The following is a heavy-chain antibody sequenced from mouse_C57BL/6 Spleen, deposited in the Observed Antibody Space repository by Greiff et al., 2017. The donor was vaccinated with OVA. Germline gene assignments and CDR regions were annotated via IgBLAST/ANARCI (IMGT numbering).Heavy chain of an antibody. Sequence: QVQLKESGPELVKPGASVKLSCKASGYTFTSYWMHWVKQRPGQGLEWIGNINPSNGGTNYNEKFKSKATLTVDKSSSTAYMQLSSLTSADSAVYYCARDDDYPYAMDYWGQGTSVTVSS. D-gene: IGHD2-3*01. CDR2: INPSNGGT. CDR1: GYTFTSYW. J-gene: IGHJ4*01. V-gene: IGHV1-53*01. CDR3: ARDDDYPYAMDY.